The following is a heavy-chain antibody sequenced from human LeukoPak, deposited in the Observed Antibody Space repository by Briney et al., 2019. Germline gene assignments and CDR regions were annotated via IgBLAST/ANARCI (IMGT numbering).Heavy chain of an antibody. Sequence: ASVKVSCKASGYTFTGYYMHWVRQAPGQGLEWMGWINPNSGGTNYAQKFQGRVTMTRDTSISTAYMELSRLRSDDSAVYYCARVGYRYDFSLGYWGQGTLVTVSS. CDR3: ARVGYRYDFSLGY. CDR1: GYTFTGYY. V-gene: IGHV1-2*02. CDR2: INPNSGGT. J-gene: IGHJ4*02. D-gene: IGHD3-3*01.